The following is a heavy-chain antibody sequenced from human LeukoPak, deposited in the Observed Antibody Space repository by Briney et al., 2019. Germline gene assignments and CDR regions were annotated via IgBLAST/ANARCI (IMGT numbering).Heavy chain of an antibody. CDR1: GGSFSGYY. V-gene: IGHV4-34*01. CDR2: INHSGST. D-gene: IGHD1-26*01. CDR3: ARGGVGYYFDY. J-gene: IGHJ4*02. Sequence: SETLSLTCAVYGGSFSGYYWSWIRQPPGKGLEWIGEINHSGSTNYNPSLKSRVTISVDTSKNQFSLELSSVTAADTAVYYCARGGVGYYFDYWGQGTLVTVSS.